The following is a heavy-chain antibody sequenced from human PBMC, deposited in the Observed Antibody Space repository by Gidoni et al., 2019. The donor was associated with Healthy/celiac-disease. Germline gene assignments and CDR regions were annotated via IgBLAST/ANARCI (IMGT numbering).Heavy chain of an antibody. CDR3: AREKVSTRSFDY. CDR2: INPNSGGT. V-gene: IGHV1-2*02. D-gene: IGHD5-12*01. J-gene: IGHJ4*02. CDR1: GYTFTGYS. Sequence: QVQLVQSGAEVKKPGAPVKVCCKASGYTFTGYSMHWVRQAPGQGLEWMAWINPNSGGTNYAQKFQGRVTMSRDTSISTAYMELSRLRSDDTAVYYCAREKVSTRSFDYWGQGTLVTVSS.